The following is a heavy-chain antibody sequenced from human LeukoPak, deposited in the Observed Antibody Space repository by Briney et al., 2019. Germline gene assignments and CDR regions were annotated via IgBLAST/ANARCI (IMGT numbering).Heavy chain of an antibody. J-gene: IGHJ5*02. D-gene: IGHD5-12*01. V-gene: IGHV4-4*07. CDR2: IYSSGTT. CDR1: GGSISNYY. Sequence: SETLSLTCTVTGGSISNYYWSWIRQPAGKGLEWIGRIYSSGTTIYNPSLKSRVTMSVDTSKNQFSLKLSSVTAADTAVYFCASGSSGYDPWGQGTLVTVSS. CDR3: ASGSSGYDP.